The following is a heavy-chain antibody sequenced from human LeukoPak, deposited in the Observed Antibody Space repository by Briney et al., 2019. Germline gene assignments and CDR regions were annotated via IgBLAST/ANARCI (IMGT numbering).Heavy chain of an antibody. CDR1: GGTFSSYA. V-gene: IGHV1-69*06. J-gene: IGHJ4*02. CDR2: IIPIFGTA. CDR3: ARARGYSGYGEFSGYDY. D-gene: IGHD5-12*01. Sequence: ASVTVSCKASGGTFSSYAISWVRQAPGQGLEWMGGIIPIFGTANYAQKFQGRVTITADKSTSTAYMELSSLRSEDTAVYYCARARGYSGYGEFSGYDYWGQGTLVTVSS.